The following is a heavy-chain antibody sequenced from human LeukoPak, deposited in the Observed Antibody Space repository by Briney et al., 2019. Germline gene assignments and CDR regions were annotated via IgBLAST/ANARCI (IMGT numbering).Heavy chain of an antibody. CDR1: GGSISSSSYY. Sequence: SETLSLTCTVSGGSISSSSYYWGWIRQPPGKGLEWIGIIYYSGSTYYNPSLKSRVTISVDTSKNQFSLKLSSVTAADTAVYYCARRFSGPSMYYYDSSGRHDAFDIWGQGTMVTVSS. CDR2: IYYSGST. D-gene: IGHD3-22*01. J-gene: IGHJ3*02. V-gene: IGHV4-39*07. CDR3: ARRFSGPSMYYYDSSGRHDAFDI.